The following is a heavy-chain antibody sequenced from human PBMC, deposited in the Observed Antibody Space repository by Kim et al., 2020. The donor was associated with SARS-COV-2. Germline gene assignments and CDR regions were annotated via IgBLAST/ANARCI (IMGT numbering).Heavy chain of an antibody. CDR2: ISYDGSNK. CDR3: AKAGYCSGGSCSDY. CDR1: GFTFSSYG. Sequence: GGSLRLSCAASGFTFSSYGMHWVRQAPGKGLEWVAVISYDGSNKYYADSVKGRFTISRDNSKNTLYLQMNSLRAEDTAVYYCAKAGYCSGGSCSDYWGQGTLVTVSS. D-gene: IGHD2-15*01. V-gene: IGHV3-30*18. J-gene: IGHJ4*02.